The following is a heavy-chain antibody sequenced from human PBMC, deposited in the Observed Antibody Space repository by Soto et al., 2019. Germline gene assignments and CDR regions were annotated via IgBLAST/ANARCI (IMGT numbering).Heavy chain of an antibody. D-gene: IGHD3-16*01. J-gene: IGHJ5*02. Sequence: EVQVVESGGASVQPGGSLRLSCAASGFSLSKYWMHWVRQAPGKGLEWVSRVNGDGSSTTYADSVSGRFIISRDNAKNTVFLQMSSLRADETARYYCARGGSTDFYGLLDLWGQGTQVIVSS. CDR2: VNGDGSST. CDR1: GFSLSKYW. CDR3: ARGGSTDFYGLLDL. V-gene: IGHV3-74*01.